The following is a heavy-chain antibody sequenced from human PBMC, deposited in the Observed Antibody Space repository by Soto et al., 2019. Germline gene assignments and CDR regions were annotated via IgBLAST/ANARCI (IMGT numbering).Heavy chain of an antibody. V-gene: IGHV3-23*01. J-gene: IGHJ6*02. Sequence: EVQLLESGGALVQSGGSLSFSCAASGFPFNNYALGWFRQPRGKGLQWVSSTSSSGDSTYYRDSVKGRFTISRDNSKNTLYVQMTSLRVEDTAVYYCARDADYPDGTGYYRAWWYYPIDVWGQGTTVPVSS. CDR1: GFPFNNYA. D-gene: IGHD3-22*01. CDR3: ARDADYPDGTGYYRAWWYYPIDV. CDR2: TSSSGDST.